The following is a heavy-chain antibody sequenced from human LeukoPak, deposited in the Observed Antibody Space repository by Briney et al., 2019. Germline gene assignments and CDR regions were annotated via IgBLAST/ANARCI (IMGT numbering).Heavy chain of an antibody. V-gene: IGHV3-48*03. Sequence: GGSLRLSCAAPGFTFSSYEMNWVRQAPGKGLEWVSYISSSGSTIYYADSVKGRFTISRDNAKNSLYLQMNSLRAEDTAVYYCARDLGIVVQERAFDIWGQGTMITVSS. D-gene: IGHD2-2*03. CDR3: ARDLGIVVQERAFDI. CDR1: GFTFSSYE. J-gene: IGHJ3*02. CDR2: ISSSGSTI.